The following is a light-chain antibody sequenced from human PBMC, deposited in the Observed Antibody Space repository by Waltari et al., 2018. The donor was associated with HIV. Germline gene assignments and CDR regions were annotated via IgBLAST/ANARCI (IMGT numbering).Light chain of an antibody. CDR1: QSVGSNY. Sequence: EIVLTQSPVTLSLSPGERVILSCRASQSVGSNYLAWYQQRPGQAPRLLIYDASTRATGIPDRFSGSGSGTDFTLTISRLEPEDFAVYYCQQYGSSPLFTFGPGTKVDIK. CDR3: QQYGSSPLFT. V-gene: IGKV3-20*01. J-gene: IGKJ3*01. CDR2: DAS.